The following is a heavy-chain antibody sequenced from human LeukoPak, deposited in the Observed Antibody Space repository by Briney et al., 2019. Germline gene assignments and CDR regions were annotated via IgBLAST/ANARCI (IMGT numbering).Heavy chain of an antibody. J-gene: IGHJ3*02. V-gene: IGHV4-34*01. CDR1: GGSFSGYY. Sequence: SETLSLTCAVYGGSFSGYYWSWIRQPPGKGLEWIGEINHSGSTNYNPSLESRVTISVDTSKNQFSLKLSSVTAADTAVYYCARVNPVNDAFDIWGQGTMVTVSS. CDR2: INHSGST. CDR3: ARVNPVNDAFDI.